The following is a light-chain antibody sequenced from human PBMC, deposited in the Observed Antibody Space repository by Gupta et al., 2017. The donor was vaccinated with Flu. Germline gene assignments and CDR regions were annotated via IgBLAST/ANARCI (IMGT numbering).Light chain of an antibody. V-gene: IGKV1-5*03. J-gene: IGKJ1*01. CDR1: QSIGSW. CDR2: KAS. Sequence: DIQMTQSPSSLSASVGDRVTITCRASQSIGSWLAWYQQKPRKAPKLLIYKASSLQDGVPSRFSGIGFGTEFTLTISSLQPDDFATYYCQHYNTYSTWTFGQGTRVEIK. CDR3: QHYNTYSTWT.